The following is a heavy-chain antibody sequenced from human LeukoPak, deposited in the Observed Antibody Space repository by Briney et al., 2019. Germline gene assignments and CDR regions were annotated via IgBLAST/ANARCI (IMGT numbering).Heavy chain of an antibody. CDR3: ARDRLGIAARNYYYYYYMDV. CDR2: IYSGGST. CDR1: GFTVSSNY. V-gene: IGHV3-53*01. Sequence: GGSLRLSCAASGFTVSSNYMSWVRQAPGKGLEWVSVIYSGGSTYHADSVKGRFTISRDNSKNTLYLQMNSLRAEDTAVYYCARDRLGIAARNYYYYYYMDVWGKGTTVTVSS. J-gene: IGHJ6*03. D-gene: IGHD6-6*01.